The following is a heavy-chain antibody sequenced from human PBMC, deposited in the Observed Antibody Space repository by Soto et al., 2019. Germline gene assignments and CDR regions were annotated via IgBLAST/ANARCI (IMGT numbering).Heavy chain of an antibody. CDR2: VSYDGSNI. CDR1: GFTFSSYG. J-gene: IGHJ4*02. Sequence: QVQVVESGGGVVQPGRSLRLSCATSGFTFSSYGMHWVRQAPGKGLEWVAVVSYDGSNIYYGESVKGRFTISRDNSKNTLYLQMNSLRAEDTAVYYCAKDDGLWYLDYWGQGILVTVSS. V-gene: IGHV3-30*18. CDR3: AKDDGLWYLDY. D-gene: IGHD5-18*01.